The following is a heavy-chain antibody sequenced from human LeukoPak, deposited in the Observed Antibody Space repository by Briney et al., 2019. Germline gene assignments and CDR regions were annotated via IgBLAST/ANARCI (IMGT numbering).Heavy chain of an antibody. CDR1: GGSISSYY. J-gene: IGHJ4*02. V-gene: IGHV4-59*01. CDR2: IYYSGST. Sequence: SETLSLTCTVSGGSISSYYWSWIRQPPGNGLEWIGYIYYSGSTNYNPSLKSRVTISVDTSKNQFSLKLSSVTAADTAVYYCARADFWSGYYPLFDYWGQGTLVTVSS. D-gene: IGHD3-3*01. CDR3: ARADFWSGYYPLFDY.